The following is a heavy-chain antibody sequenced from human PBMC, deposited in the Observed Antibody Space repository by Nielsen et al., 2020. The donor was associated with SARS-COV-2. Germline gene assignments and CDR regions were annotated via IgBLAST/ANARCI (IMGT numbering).Heavy chain of an antibody. Sequence: GGSLRLSCAASGFTFDDYAMHWVRQAPGKGLEWVSGISWNSGSIGYADSVKGRFTISRDNAKNSLYLQMNSLRAEDTAVYYCARARGYSSSWYLGWFDPWGQGTLVTVSS. J-gene: IGHJ5*02. D-gene: IGHD6-13*01. V-gene: IGHV3-9*01. CDR3: ARARGYSSSWYLGWFDP. CDR1: GFTFDDYA. CDR2: ISWNSGSI.